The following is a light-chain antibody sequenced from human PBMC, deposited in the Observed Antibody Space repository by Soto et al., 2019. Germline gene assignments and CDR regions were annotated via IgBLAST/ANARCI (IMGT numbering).Light chain of an antibody. CDR1: QSISTW. CDR3: QQYNHYWT. Sequence: DIQMTQSPPTLSASVGDRVTITCRASQSISTWLAWYQQKPGKAPKLLIYDASSLESGVPSRFSGSGSGTEFSLTISSLQPDDFATYYCQQYNHYWTFGQGTRVEIK. J-gene: IGKJ1*01. V-gene: IGKV1-5*01. CDR2: DAS.